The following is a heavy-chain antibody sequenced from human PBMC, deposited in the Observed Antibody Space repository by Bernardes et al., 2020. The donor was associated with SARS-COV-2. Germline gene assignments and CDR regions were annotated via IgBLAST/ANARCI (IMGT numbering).Heavy chain of an antibody. CDR2: IYHSGST. V-gene: IGHV4-4*02. Sequence: SETLSLTCGVSGDSISSSTWWRWVRQSPGKGLEWIGEIYHSGSTNYNPSLKSRVTMSVDRSKNQFSLKLTSLTAADTAVYYCARVPYYYGSGSFDYWGQGTLVTVSS. CDR3: ARVPYYYGSGSFDY. D-gene: IGHD3-10*01. CDR1: GDSISSSTW. J-gene: IGHJ4*02.